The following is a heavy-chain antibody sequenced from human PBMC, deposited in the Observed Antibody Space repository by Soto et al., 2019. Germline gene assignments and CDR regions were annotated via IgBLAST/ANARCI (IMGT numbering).Heavy chain of an antibody. V-gene: IGHV1-69*06. D-gene: IGHD3-10*01. CDR3: ARVRVIRGVIPSHFGL. CDR1: GGTFYSYG. Sequence: QAHLAQSGAEVKKPGSSVTVSCKASGGTFYSYGISWVRQAPGQGLDWIGVIIPRYGTVNYAQKFQGRVSITADKSTSTAYMDLKSLRSDETAVYYCARVRVIRGVIPSHFGLWGQGTQVTVSS. J-gene: IGHJ4*02. CDR2: IIPRYGTV.